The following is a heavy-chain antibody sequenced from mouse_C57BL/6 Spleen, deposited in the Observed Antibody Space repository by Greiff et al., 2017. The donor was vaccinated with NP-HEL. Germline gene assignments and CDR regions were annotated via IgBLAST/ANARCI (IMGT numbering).Heavy chain of an antibody. CDR1: GYSITSGYY. CDR3: ARGRFYDGYYDFDY. D-gene: IGHD2-3*01. V-gene: IGHV3-6*01. CDR2: ISYDGSN. J-gene: IGHJ2*01. Sequence: EVQLQQSGPGLVKPSQSLSLTCSVTGYSITSGYYWNWIRQFPGNKLEWMGYISYDGSNNYNPSLKNRISLTRDTSKNQFFLKLNSVTTEDTATYYCARGRFYDGYYDFDYWGQGTTLTVSS.